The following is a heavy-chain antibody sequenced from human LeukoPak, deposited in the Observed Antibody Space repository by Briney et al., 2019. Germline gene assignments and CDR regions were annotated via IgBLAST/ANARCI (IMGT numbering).Heavy chain of an antibody. V-gene: IGHV4-39*07. J-gene: IGHJ4*02. D-gene: IGHD2-21*02. CDR1: GGSISSSSYY. Sequence: PSETLSLTCTVSGGSISSSSYYWGWIRQPPGKGLEWIGSIYYSGSTYYNPSLKSRVTISVDTSKNQFSLKLSSVTAADTAVYYCARSDCGGDCYTDYWGQGTLVTVSS. CDR3: ARSDCGGDCYTDY. CDR2: IYYSGST.